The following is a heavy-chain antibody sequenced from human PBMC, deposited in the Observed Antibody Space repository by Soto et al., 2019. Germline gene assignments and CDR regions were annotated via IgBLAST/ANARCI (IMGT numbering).Heavy chain of an antibody. Sequence: EVQLVEPGGGLVQPGGSLRLSCAASGFTFSSYSMNWVRQAPGKGLEWVSYISSSSSTIYYADSVKGRFTISRDNAKNSRYLQMNSLRAEDTAVYYCARIGRLRWGDYWGQGTLVTVSS. J-gene: IGHJ4*02. CDR2: ISSSSSTI. CDR3: ARIGRLRWGDY. CDR1: GFTFSSYS. D-gene: IGHD4-17*01. V-gene: IGHV3-48*01.